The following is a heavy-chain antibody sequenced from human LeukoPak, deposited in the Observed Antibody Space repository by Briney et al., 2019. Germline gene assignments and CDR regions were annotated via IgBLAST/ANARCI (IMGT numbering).Heavy chain of an antibody. CDR1: GFTFSSYS. Sequence: GGSLRLSCAASGFTFSSYSMNWVRQAPGKGLEGGSSISSSSSYVYYADSVKGRFTISRDNAKNSLYLQMNSLRAEDTAVYYCARDPTSGYYDSSGYYGYWGQGTLVTVSS. J-gene: IGHJ4*02. D-gene: IGHD3-22*01. CDR3: ARDPTSGYYDSSGYYGY. V-gene: IGHV3-21*01. CDR2: ISSSSSYV.